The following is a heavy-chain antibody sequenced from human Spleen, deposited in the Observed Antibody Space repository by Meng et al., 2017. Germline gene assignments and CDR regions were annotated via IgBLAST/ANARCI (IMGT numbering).Heavy chain of an antibody. V-gene: IGHV3-23*01. CDR2: ISGGGRST. Sequence: GESLKISCAASGFTVSMNEMSWVRQAPGKGLECVSVISGGGRSTYYADSVKGRFTISRDTSKNTLFLQMNSLRAEDTAIYYCAKVGMGDTLTYYFDYWGHGTRVTGCS. CDR1: GFTVSMNE. J-gene: IGHJ4*01. D-gene: IGHD2-21*01. CDR3: AKVGMGDTLTYYFDY.